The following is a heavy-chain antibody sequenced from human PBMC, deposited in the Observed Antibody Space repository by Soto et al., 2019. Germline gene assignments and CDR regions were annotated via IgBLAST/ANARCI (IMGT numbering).Heavy chain of an antibody. CDR1: GFTFSDHA. CDR2: ISGGGTGA. V-gene: IGHV3-23*01. CDR3: ARGRGAAAGTGWFDP. Sequence: GGSLRLSCTASGFTFSDHAMTWVRQAPGKGPEWLSGISGGGTGAYYADSVKGRFTVSRDNSNNTVFLQMDSLRVEDTAVYYCARGRGAAAGTGWFDPWGQGTLVTVSS. J-gene: IGHJ5*02. D-gene: IGHD6-13*01.